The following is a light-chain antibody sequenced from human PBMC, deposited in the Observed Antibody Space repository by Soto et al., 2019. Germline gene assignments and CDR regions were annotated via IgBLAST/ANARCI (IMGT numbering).Light chain of an antibody. CDR2: GAS. J-gene: IGKJ4*01. CDR1: QSVSSY. Sequence: IVLTQSPATLSVSPGSRATLSRRASQSVSSYLAWYQQKPGQAPRLLIYGASSRATGIPDRFSGSGSGTDFTLTISKLEPEDFAVYFCQQYGSSPLTFGGGTKVDIK. CDR3: QQYGSSPLT. V-gene: IGKV3-20*01.